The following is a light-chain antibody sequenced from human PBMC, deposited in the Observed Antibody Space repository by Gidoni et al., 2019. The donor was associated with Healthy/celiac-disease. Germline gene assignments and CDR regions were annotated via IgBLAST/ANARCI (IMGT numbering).Light chain of an antibody. CDR2: GAS. Sequence: EIVMTQSPATLSVSPVERATLSCRASQSVSSNLAWYQQKPGQAPRLLIYGASTRATGIPARFSGSGSGTEFTLTISSLQSEDFAVYYCQQYNNWPPTFGQXTKVEIK. CDR1: QSVSSN. CDR3: QQYNNWPPT. V-gene: IGKV3-15*01. J-gene: IGKJ1*01.